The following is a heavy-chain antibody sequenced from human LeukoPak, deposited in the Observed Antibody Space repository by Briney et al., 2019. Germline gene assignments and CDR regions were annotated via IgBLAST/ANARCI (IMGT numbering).Heavy chain of an antibody. CDR1: GGTFSASG. CDR2: IIPMIGIT. V-gene: IGHV1-69*10. J-gene: IGHJ6*04. CDR3: ASGLSGTLRHMDV. Sequence: SVKVSCEASGGTFSASGITWVRQAPGQGLEWMGGIIPMIGITNYAQKFQGRVTITADKSTSTAYMELSSLRSEDTALYYCASGLSGTLRHMDVWGRGTTVIVSS. D-gene: IGHD1-7*01.